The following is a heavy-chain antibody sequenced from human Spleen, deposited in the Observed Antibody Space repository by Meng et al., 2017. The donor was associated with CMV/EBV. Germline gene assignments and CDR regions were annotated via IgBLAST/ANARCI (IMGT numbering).Heavy chain of an antibody. D-gene: IGHD3-22*01. CDR3: ARDTADSSGYSPHHNWFDP. Sequence: FSDYYMGWIRQAPGKGLEWVSYISSSGSTIYYADSVKGRFTISRDNAKNSLYLQMNSLRAEDTAVYYCARDTADSSGYSPHHNWFDPWGQGTLVTVSS. J-gene: IGHJ5*02. CDR1: FSDYY. CDR2: ISSSGSTI. V-gene: IGHV3-11*04.